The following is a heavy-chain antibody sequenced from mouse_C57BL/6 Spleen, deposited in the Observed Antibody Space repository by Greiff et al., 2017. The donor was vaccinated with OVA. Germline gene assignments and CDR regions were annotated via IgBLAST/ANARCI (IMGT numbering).Heavy chain of an antibody. CDR2: IDPSDSYT. J-gene: IGHJ3*01. V-gene: IGHV1-59*01. Sequence: QVQLQQPGAELVRPGTSVKLSCKASGYTFTSYWMHWVKQRPGQGLEWIGVIDPSDSYTNYNQKFKGKATLTVDTSSSTAYMQLSSLTSEDSAVYYCARHGSSYWFADWGQGTLVTVSA. CDR1: GYTFTSYW. CDR3: ARHGSSYWFAD. D-gene: IGHD1-1*01.